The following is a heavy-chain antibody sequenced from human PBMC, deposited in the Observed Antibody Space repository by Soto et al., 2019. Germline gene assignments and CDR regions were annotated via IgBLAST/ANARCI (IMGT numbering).Heavy chain of an antibody. D-gene: IGHD3-10*02. CDR2: INPKFGDT. J-gene: IGHJ6*02. CDR1: GKPLTPYL. V-gene: IGHV1-2*02. Sequence: QVHLWRSGAEGKGPGDPWRVSAGALGKPLTPYLKHWFRQAPEKGLEWMGWINPKFGDTTYTQDFQGRVSMTRDMSISTVYMELSRLTSDDTAIYYCARNMDYYYGRGSGNGHGVWGQGTTVTVFS. CDR3: ARNMDYYYGRGSGNGHGV.